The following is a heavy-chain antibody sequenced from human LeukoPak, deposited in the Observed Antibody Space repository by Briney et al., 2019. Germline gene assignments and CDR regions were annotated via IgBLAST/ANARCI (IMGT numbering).Heavy chain of an antibody. CDR3: ARDYYHVFDY. J-gene: IGHJ4*02. CDR2: IYYSGST. CDR1: GGSLSSSSYY. D-gene: IGHD3-10*01. V-gene: IGHV4-61*01. Sequence: SGTLSLTCAVSGGSLSSSSYYWGWVRQPPGKGLEWIGYIYYSGSTNYNPSLKSRVTISVDTSKNQFSLKLSSVTAADTAVYYCARDYYHVFDYWGQGTLVTVSS.